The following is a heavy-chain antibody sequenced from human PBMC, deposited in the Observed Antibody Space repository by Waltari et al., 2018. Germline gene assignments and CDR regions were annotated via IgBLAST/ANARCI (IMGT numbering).Heavy chain of an antibody. CDR2: LHPSTCGN. D-gene: IGHD2-15*01. J-gene: IGHJ5*02. Sequence: QVQLVQSGDEVKKPGASVKVSCKASGYTFTGYYMPWVRRAPGQGLEWVGWLHPSTCGNIAARNFQGGGTMTTATPISPAYMELSRLRPDDTAVYSCARGDCSGGSCYSSGWFAPWGQGTMVTVSS. CDR3: ARGDCSGGSCYSSGWFAP. V-gene: IGHV1-2*02. CDR1: GYTFTGYY.